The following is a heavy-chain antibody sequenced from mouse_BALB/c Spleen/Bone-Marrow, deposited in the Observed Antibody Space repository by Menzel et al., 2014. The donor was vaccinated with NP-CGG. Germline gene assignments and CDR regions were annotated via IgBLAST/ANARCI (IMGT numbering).Heavy chain of an antibody. CDR3: ARYGYYDAMDY. CDR2: ISSGSSTI. Sequence: EVQLMESGGGLVQPGGSLKLSCAASGFTFSSFGMHWVRQAPEKGLEWVAYISSGSSTIYYADTVKGRFTISGDNPKNALFLQMTSLRSEDTAMYYCARYGYYDAMDYWGQGTSVTVSS. D-gene: IGHD2-2*01. CDR1: GFTFSSFG. V-gene: IGHV5-17*02. J-gene: IGHJ4*01.